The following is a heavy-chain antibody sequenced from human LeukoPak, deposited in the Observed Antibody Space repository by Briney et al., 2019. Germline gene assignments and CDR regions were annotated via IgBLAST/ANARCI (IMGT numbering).Heavy chain of an antibody. J-gene: IGHJ4*02. CDR3: ASRFCTSTSPTCPGDFDY. V-gene: IGHV1-2*02. Sequence: ASVKVSCKASGYTFTAYYIHWVRQAPGQGLEWMGWINPNSGTTDYAQKFQGRVTMTRDAPITTAYMQLARLRSDDTAVYYCASRFCTSTSPTCPGDFDYWGQGTLVTVSS. CDR1: GYTFTAYY. D-gene: IGHD2-2*01. CDR2: INPNSGTT.